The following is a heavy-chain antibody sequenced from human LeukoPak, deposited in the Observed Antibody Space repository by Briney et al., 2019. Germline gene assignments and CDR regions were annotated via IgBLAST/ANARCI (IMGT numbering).Heavy chain of an antibody. J-gene: IGHJ5*02. CDR2: IHYSGST. CDR1: GGSIKSNSHY. Sequence: SETLSLTCTVSGGSIKSNSHYWAWIRQPPGKGLEWIGSIHYSGSTHYNPSLKSRVTISVDTSKNQFSLNLNSVTAADTAPYFCARNCTDNNDVPRRDKWFDPWGHGTLVTVSS. V-gene: IGHV4-39*07. D-gene: IGHD2-8*02. CDR3: ARNCTDNNDVPRRDKWFDP.